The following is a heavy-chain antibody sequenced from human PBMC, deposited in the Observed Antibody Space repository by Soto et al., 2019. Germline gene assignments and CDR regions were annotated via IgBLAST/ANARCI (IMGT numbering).Heavy chain of an antibody. CDR2: INSDGSST. D-gene: IGHD3-10*01. J-gene: IGHJ6*02. CDR1: GFTFSSYW. CDR3: ARMGYYGSGSYFYYYYYYGMDV. V-gene: IGHV3-74*01. Sequence: GESLKISCAASGFTFSSYWMHWVRQAPGKGLVWVSRINSDGSSTSYADSVKGRFTISRDNAKNTLYLQMNSLRAEDTAVYYCARMGYYGSGSYFYYYYYYGMDVWGQGTTVTVSS.